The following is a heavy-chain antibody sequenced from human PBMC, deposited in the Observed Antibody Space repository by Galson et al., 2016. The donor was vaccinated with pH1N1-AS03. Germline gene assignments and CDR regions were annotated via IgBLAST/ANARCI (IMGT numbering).Heavy chain of an antibody. CDR2: ISHSGST. Sequence: TLSLTCTVSGGSISSGGYYWNWIRQHPGKGLEWIGYISHSGSTYYNPSLESLVSISVDTSKNQFSPKLKSVTAADTAVYYCARQDSGAYYLDSWGPGTLVTVSS. V-gene: IGHV4-31*01. CDR1: GGSISSGGYY. CDR3: ARQDSGAYYLDS. D-gene: IGHD1-26*01. J-gene: IGHJ4*02.